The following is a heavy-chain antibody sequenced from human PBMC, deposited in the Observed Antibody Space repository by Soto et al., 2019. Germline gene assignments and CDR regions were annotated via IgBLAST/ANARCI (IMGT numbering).Heavy chain of an antibody. V-gene: IGHV1-46*04. J-gene: IGHJ3*02. CDR2: SNPSGGST. CDR3: AGESTALGYCSGGSCPGGAFDI. CDR1: GYTFTSYY. D-gene: IGHD2-15*01. Sequence: QVQLVQSGAEVKKPGASVKVSCKASGYTFTSYYMHWVRQAPGQGLEWRGISNPSGGSTSYAQKLQGRVPMTRDASTSTGYMELSRLRSEDTAVYYCAGESTALGYCSGGSCPGGAFDIWGQGTMVTVSS.